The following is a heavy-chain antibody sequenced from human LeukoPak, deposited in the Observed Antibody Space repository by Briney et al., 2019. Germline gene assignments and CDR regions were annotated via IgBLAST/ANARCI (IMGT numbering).Heavy chain of an antibody. J-gene: IGHJ4*02. D-gene: IGHD1-26*01. Sequence: PSETLSLACTVSGYSISTAYYWGWIRQPPGKGLEWIGTISHSGSPYYNPSLKSRITISLDSSMNQFSLRLSSVTAADTAVYYCARGDRPWEFQHQGGKFDDWGQGTLVTVSS. V-gene: IGHV4-38-2*02. CDR1: GYSISTAYY. CDR2: ISHSGSP. CDR3: ARGDRPWEFQHQGGKFDD.